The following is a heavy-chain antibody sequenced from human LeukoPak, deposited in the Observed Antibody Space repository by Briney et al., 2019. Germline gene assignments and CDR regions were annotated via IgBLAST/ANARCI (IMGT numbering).Heavy chain of an antibody. J-gene: IGHJ4*02. CDR1: GYSISSGYY. Sequence: SETLSLTCTVSGYSISSGYYWGWNRQPPGKGLEWIGSIYHSGSTYYNPSLKSRVTISVDTSKNQFSLKLSSVTAADTAVYYCARVGVGATTRNFDYWGQGTLVTVSS. D-gene: IGHD1-26*01. CDR2: IYHSGST. CDR3: ARVGVGATTRNFDY. V-gene: IGHV4-38-2*02.